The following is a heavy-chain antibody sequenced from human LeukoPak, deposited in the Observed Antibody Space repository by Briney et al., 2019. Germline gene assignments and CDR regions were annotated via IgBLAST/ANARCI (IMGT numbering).Heavy chain of an antibody. CDR2: IYYSGST. Sequence: SSETLSLTCTVSRGSISSDYWNWIRQPPGKGLEWIGYIYYSGSTNYNPSLKSRVTISVGTSKNQFSLNLRSVTAADTAVYYCARGQAGATTLFDYWGQGTLVTVSS. J-gene: IGHJ4*02. V-gene: IGHV4-59*01. D-gene: IGHD1-26*01. CDR3: ARGQAGATTLFDY. CDR1: RGSISSDY.